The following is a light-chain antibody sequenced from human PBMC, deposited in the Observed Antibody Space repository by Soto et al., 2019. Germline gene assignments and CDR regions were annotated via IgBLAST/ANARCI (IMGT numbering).Light chain of an antibody. V-gene: IGKV3-15*01. J-gene: IGKJ1*01. CDR1: QSLSFN. CDR2: AAS. Sequence: EMAVTQTPTTQFVYTGAMATLSCRASQSLSFNLAWYQQKPGQAPRLLIYAASTRATGIPARFSGSGSGTEFTLTISSLQSEDFAVYYCQQYYRWPQTFAQRAKV. CDR3: QQYYRWPQT.